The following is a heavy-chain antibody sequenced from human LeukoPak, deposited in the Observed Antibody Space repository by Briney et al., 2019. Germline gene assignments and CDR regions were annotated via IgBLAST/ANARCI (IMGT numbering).Heavy chain of an antibody. D-gene: IGHD4-17*01. CDR1: GYSISSGNY. V-gene: IGHV4-38-2*02. CDR2: IYHSGTT. J-gene: IGHJ5*02. Sequence: SETLSLTCAVSGYSISSGNYWGWIRQPPGKGPEWIGSIYHSGTTYHNPSLKSRVTISVDKSKNQFSLKLSSVTAADTAVYYCARDISTGPRRDWFDPWGQGTLVTVAS. CDR3: ARDISTGPRRDWFDP.